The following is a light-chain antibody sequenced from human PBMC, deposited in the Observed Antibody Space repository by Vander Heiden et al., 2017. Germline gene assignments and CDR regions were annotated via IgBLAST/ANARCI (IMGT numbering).Light chain of an antibody. V-gene: IGKV3-15*01. CDR2: GAS. Sequence: VLTLSPPTLSLSPAERATLSCRASQSVSNNLDWYQQKPGQAPRLLIHGASTRATGIPSRFSGRGSGTEFALTITGLQSEDFAVYYCQQYYNGPPLTFGGGTKVEIK. CDR1: QSVSNN. J-gene: IGKJ4*01. CDR3: QQYYNGPPLT.